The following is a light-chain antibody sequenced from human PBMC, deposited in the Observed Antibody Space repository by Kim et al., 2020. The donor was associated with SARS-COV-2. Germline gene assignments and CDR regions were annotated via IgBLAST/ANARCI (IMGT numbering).Light chain of an antibody. CDR2: VDSDGSH. CDR3: QTWGTRIHVV. Sequence: QLVLTQSPSASASLGASVRLTCTLRSGQYSYSIAWHQQQPGKGPRFLMKVDSDGSHTKGDGIPDRFSGSSSGGERYLIISSLQSEDEADYYCQTWGTRIHVVFGGGTRLTVL. CDR1: SGQYSYS. J-gene: IGLJ2*01. V-gene: IGLV4-69*02.